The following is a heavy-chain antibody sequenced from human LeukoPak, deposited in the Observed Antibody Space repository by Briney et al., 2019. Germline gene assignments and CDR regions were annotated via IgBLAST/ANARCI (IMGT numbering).Heavy chain of an antibody. Sequence: PGGSLRLSCAASGFTFDKYAMTWVRQAPGKGLEWVSAISAGGSNTYYADSAKGRFTISRDTSKNTLYLQMHSLRAEDTAVYYCAKTPYYDSTGYYHYYYYAMDVWGQGTTVTVSS. J-gene: IGHJ6*02. CDR3: AKTPYYDSTGYYHYYYYAMDV. V-gene: IGHV3-23*01. CDR1: GFTFDKYA. D-gene: IGHD3-22*01. CDR2: ISAGGSNT.